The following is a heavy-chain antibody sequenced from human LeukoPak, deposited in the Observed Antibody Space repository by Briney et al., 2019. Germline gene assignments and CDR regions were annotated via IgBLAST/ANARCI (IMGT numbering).Heavy chain of an antibody. CDR1: GSISSYY. CDR2: IYTSGST. Sequence: SETLSLTCAVSGSISSYYWSWIRQPPGKGLEWIGYIYTSGSTNYNPSLKSRVTISVDTSKNQFSLDLSSVTAADTAVYYCARQKCTSTSCLTKNAFDIWGQGTMVTVSS. CDR3: ARQKCTSTSCLTKNAFDI. V-gene: IGHV4-4*09. J-gene: IGHJ3*02. D-gene: IGHD2-2*01.